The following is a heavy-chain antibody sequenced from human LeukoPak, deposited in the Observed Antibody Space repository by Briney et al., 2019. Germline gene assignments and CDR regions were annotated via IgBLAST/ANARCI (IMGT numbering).Heavy chain of an antibody. CDR1: GYTFTSYG. Sequence: ASVKVSCKASGYTFTSYGISWVRQAPGQGLEWMGWMNPNSGNTGYAQKFQGRVTMTRNTSISTAYMELSSLRSEDTAVYYCARGEHYYGSGSYTFDYWGQGTLVTVSS. CDR2: MNPNSGNT. CDR3: ARGEHYYGSGSYTFDY. V-gene: IGHV1-8*02. D-gene: IGHD3-10*01. J-gene: IGHJ4*02.